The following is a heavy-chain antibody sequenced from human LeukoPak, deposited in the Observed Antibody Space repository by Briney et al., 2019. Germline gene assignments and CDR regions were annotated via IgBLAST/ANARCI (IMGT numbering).Heavy chain of an antibody. J-gene: IGHJ3*02. CDR3: ASAMIGVPDDAFDI. CDR1: GGSISSGGYY. Sequence: NPSETLSLTCTVSGGSISSGGYYRSWIRHLPGKGLEWIGEINHSGGTNYNPSLKSRVTISVDTSKNQFSLKLSSVTAADTAVYYCASAMIGVPDDAFDIWGQGTMVTVSS. V-gene: IGHV4-34*01. D-gene: IGHD3-22*01. CDR2: INHSGGT.